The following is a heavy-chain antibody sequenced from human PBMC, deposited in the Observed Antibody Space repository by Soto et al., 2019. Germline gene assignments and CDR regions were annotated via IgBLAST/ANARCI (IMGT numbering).Heavy chain of an antibody. CDR3: AREVERGYSYGYLEY. CDR1: GYTFRNYG. D-gene: IGHD5-18*01. V-gene: IGHV1-46*01. Sequence: ASVKVSCKSSGYTFRNYGISWVRQAPGQGLEWMGIINPSGGSTSYAQKFQGRVTMTRDTSTSTVYMELSSLRSEDTAVYYCAREVERGYSYGYLEYWGQGTLVTVSS. J-gene: IGHJ4*02. CDR2: INPSGGST.